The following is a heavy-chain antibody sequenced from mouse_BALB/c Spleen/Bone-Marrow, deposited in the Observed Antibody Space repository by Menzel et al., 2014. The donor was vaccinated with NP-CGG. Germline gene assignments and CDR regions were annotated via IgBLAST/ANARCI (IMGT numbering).Heavy chain of an antibody. J-gene: IGHJ2*01. Sequence: VQLQESGPELVKPGASVKISCKASGYAFSSSWMNWVKQRPGQGLEWIGRIYPGDGGTNYNGKFKGKATLTADKSSSTAYMQLGSLTSVDSAVYFCARRGGNPSFDYWGQGTTLTVSS. CDR3: ARRGGNPSFDY. V-gene: IGHV1-82*01. CDR1: GYAFSSSW. D-gene: IGHD2-1*01. CDR2: IYPGDGGT.